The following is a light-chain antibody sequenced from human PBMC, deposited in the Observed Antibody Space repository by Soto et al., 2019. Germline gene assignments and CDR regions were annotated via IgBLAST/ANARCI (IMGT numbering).Light chain of an antibody. CDR3: QDYNAYPLA. CDR2: ATS. J-gene: IGKJ4*01. Sequence: DIQMTQSPSSLSASVGETVTITCRASQYIGNFLAWFQQKPGKAPTSLIYATSTLRTGVPSRFSGSRFGTEFSLTISSLQSEDSATYYCQDYNAYPLAFGGGTKVEI. CDR1: QYIGNF. V-gene: IGKV1-16*01.